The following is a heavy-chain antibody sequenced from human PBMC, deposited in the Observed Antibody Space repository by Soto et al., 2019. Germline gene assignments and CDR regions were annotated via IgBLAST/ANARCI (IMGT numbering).Heavy chain of an antibody. CDR3: PREPITLRGAGGMDV. D-gene: IGHD3-10*01. CDR2: IYHTGTT. J-gene: IGHJ6*02. Sequence: SETLSLTCAVSGGSITSSGYSWTWIRQPPGKGLEWIGYIYHTGTTYYNPSLKSRLTISLDRSKNHFSLKLTSVTAADTAVYFCPREPITLRGAGGMDVWGQGTTVTVSS. V-gene: IGHV4-30-2*01. CDR1: GGSITSSGYS.